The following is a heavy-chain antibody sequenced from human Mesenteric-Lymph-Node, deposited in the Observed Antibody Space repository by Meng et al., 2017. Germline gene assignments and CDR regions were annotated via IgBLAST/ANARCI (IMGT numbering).Heavy chain of an antibody. Sequence: QGQLQQWGVGLLKPSETLSLTCAVYGGSFSGYYWSWIRQPPGKGLEWIGEINHSGSTNYNPSLKSRVTISVDTSKNQFSLKLSSVTAADTAVYYCARGRSDWFDPWGQGTLVTVSS. V-gene: IGHV4-34*01. CDR2: INHSGST. CDR3: ARGRSDWFDP. CDR1: GGSFSGYY. J-gene: IGHJ5*02.